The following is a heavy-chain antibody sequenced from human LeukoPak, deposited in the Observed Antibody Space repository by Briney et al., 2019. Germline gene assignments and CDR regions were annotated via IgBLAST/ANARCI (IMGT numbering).Heavy chain of an antibody. V-gene: IGHV3-66*01. CDR1: GFTFSSYA. D-gene: IGHD3-16*01. J-gene: IGHJ3*02. Sequence: HPGGSLRLSCAASGFTFSSYAVSWVRQAPGKGLEWVSLIYSGGSTFYADSVKGRFTISRDNSKNTLYLQMNSLRAEDTAVYYCARARIIYTITGDALDIWGQGTMVTVSS. CDR2: IYSGGST. CDR3: ARARIIYTITGDALDI.